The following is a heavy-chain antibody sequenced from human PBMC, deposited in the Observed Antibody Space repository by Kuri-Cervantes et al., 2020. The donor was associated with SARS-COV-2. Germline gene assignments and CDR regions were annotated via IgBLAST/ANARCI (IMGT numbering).Heavy chain of an antibody. Sequence: SVKVSCKASGYTFTSYDINWVRQATGQGLEWMGGIIPIFGTANYAQKFQGRVTITTDESTSTAYMELSGLRSEDTAVYYCASFYGGNSGDAFDIWGQGTMVTVSS. CDR2: IIPIFGTA. CDR1: GYTFTSYD. CDR3: ASFYGGNSGDAFDI. V-gene: IGHV1-69*05. J-gene: IGHJ3*02. D-gene: IGHD4-23*01.